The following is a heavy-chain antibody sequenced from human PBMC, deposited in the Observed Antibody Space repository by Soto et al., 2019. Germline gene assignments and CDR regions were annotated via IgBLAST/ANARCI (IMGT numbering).Heavy chain of an antibody. CDR2: ISPLKGRT. CDR1: GYTFTSYG. CDR3: AMDYGDRPEYFKH. D-gene: IGHD4-17*01. V-gene: IGHV1-18*04. Sequence: QVQLVQSGPDLKRPGASMKVSCKASGYTFTSYGISWVRQAPGQGLEWMALISPLKGRTQYSQKAQGRVTLSTDTSSNNSYMEMTTLRVDDTAVYYCAMDYGDRPEYFKHWGQGTLVTVS. J-gene: IGHJ1*01.